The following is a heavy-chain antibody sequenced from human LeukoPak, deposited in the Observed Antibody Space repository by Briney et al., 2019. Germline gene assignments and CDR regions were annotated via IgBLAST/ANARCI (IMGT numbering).Heavy chain of an antibody. D-gene: IGHD2-15*01. Sequence: GGSLRLSCAASGFAFRSYGMHWVRQAPGKGLEWVSAISNNGGYTYYADSVQGRFTISRDNSKSTLCLHMNSLRAEDTAVYYCAKQLGYCSDGSCYFPYWGQGTLVTVSS. V-gene: IGHV3-23*01. CDR3: AKQLGYCSDGSCYFPY. J-gene: IGHJ4*02. CDR1: GFAFRSYG. CDR2: ISNNGGYT.